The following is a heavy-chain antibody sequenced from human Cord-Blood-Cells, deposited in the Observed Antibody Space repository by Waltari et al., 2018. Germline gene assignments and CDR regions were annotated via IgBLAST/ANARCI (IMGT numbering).Heavy chain of an antibody. Sequence: EVQLVVTGGGLIQPGGSMRLFCAASVFTVSSNYMSWVRQAPGKGLEWVSVIYSGGSTYYADSVKGRFTISRDNSKNTLYLQMNSLRAEDTAVYYCARVSRASAAFDIWGQGTMVTVSS. CDR2: IYSGGST. CDR1: VFTVSSNY. J-gene: IGHJ3*02. V-gene: IGHV3-53*02. CDR3: ARVSRASAAFDI.